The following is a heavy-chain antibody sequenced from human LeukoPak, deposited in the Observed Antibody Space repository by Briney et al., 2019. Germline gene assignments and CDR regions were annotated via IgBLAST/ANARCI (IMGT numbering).Heavy chain of an antibody. Sequence: GGSLRLSCAASGFTFSSYWMSWVRQAPGKGLEWVANIKQDGSEKYYVDSVKGRFTIPRDNAKNSLYLQMNSLRAEDTAVYYCARVLSSDSSGYHPHLRMGAFDIWGQGTMVTVSS. J-gene: IGHJ3*02. D-gene: IGHD3-22*01. CDR3: ARVLSSDSSGYHPHLRMGAFDI. V-gene: IGHV3-7*01. CDR1: GFTFSSYW. CDR2: IKQDGSEK.